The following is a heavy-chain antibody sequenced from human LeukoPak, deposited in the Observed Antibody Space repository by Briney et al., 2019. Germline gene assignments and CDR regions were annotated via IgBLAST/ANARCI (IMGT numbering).Heavy chain of an antibody. V-gene: IGHV3-7*01. D-gene: IGHD3-22*01. CDR3: AREGSGYYIDH. J-gene: IGHJ4*02. CDR2: IKQGGSEK. Sequence: GGSLRLSCAASGFTFSSYWMSWVRQAPGKGLEWVANIKQGGSEKYYVDSVKGRFTISRDNAKNSLYLQMNSLRAEDTAVYFCAREGSGYYIDHWGQGTLVTVSS. CDR1: GFTFSSYW.